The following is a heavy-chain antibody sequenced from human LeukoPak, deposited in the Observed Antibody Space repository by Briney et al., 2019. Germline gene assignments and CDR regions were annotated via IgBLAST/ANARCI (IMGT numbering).Heavy chain of an antibody. D-gene: IGHD2-21*01. CDR3: ARATVIGDVPVPGYMDV. V-gene: IGHV3-13*01. J-gene: IGHJ6*03. CDR2: IGTIGDT. CDR1: GFSFSNYD. Sequence: GGSLTLSCAASGFSFSNYDMHWVRQVAGKGLEWVSSIGTIGDTFYPGSVKGRFTISRENAKNSLYLQMNSLRAGDTAVYYCARATVIGDVPVPGYMDVWGKGTTVTVSS.